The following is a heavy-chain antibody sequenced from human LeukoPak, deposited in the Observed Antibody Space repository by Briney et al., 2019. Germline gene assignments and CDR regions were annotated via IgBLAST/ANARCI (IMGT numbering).Heavy chain of an antibody. J-gene: IGHJ4*02. Sequence: SETLSLTCTVSGGSISSSSYYWGWIRQPPGKGLEWIGSIYYSGSTYYNPSLKSRVTISVDTSKNQFSLKLSSVTAADTAVYYCARPNHYDILTVGLYYFDYWGQGTLVTVSS. CDR1: GGSISSSSYY. D-gene: IGHD3-9*01. CDR2: IYYSGST. V-gene: IGHV4-39*01. CDR3: ARPNHYDILTVGLYYFDY.